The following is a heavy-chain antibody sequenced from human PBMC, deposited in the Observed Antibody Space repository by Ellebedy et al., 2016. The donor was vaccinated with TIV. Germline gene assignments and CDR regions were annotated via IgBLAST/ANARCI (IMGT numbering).Heavy chain of an antibody. CDR1: GFAFSSYP. V-gene: IGHV3-23*01. Sequence: GESLKISCAASGFAFSSYPMSWVRQAPGKGLEWVSGINEHGRDTFHADSVKGRFTISRDNARNTVHLQLNGLRAEDTAVYSFTNWKMRLNYFTDWGRGALVTVSS. CDR3: TNWKMRLNYFTD. J-gene: IGHJ4*02. CDR2: INEHGRDT. D-gene: IGHD1-1*01.